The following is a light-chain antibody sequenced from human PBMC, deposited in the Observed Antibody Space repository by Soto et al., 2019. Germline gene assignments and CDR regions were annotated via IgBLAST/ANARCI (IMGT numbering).Light chain of an antibody. V-gene: IGLV2-14*01. J-gene: IGLJ1*01. Sequence: QSVLTQPASVSGSPGQSITISCTGTSSDVGGYNYVSWYQQHPGKAPKFMIYDVSNRPSGVSNRFSGSKSGNTASLTISGLHAEDEADYYCSSYTSSSTLYVFGTGTKLTVL. CDR3: SSYTSSSTLYV. CDR1: SSDVGGYNY. CDR2: DVS.